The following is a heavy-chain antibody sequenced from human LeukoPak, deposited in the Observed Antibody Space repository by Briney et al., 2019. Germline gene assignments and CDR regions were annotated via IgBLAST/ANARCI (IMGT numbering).Heavy chain of an antibody. CDR2: ISYDGSNK. J-gene: IGHJ3*02. CDR3: ARDLLWELQEASFGDI. CDR1: EFTFSSYA. D-gene: IGHD1-26*01. V-gene: IGHV3-30-3*01. Sequence: GRSLRLSCAASEFTFSSYAMHWVRQAPGKGLEWVAVISYDGSNKYYADSVKGRFTISRDNSKNTLYLQMNSLRAEDTAVYYCARDLLWELQEASFGDIWGQGTMVTVSS.